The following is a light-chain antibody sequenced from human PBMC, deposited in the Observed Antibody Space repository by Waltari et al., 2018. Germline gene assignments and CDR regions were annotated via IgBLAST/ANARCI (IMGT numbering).Light chain of an antibody. CDR3: QHYVNLPVT. CDR2: DAS. CDR1: QSVGKS. J-gene: IGKJ1*01. Sequence: EIVLTQSPGTLSLSPGERATLSCRASQSVGKSLAWYQQRPGQAPRLLIYDASTRATGTPGRFSGSVFGTDFSLAISSLEPEDFAVYFCQHYVNLPVTFGQGTKVEI. V-gene: IGKV3-20*01.